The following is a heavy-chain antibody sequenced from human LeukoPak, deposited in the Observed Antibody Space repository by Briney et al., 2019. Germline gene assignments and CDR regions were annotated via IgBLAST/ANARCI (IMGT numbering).Heavy chain of an antibody. J-gene: IGHJ4*02. D-gene: IGHD2-15*01. Sequence: QPGGSLRLSCAASGFTFSSYEMSWVRQAPGKGLEWVANIKQDGSEKYYVDSVKGRFTISRDNAKNSLYLQMNSLRAEDTAVYYCARDCSGGSCYSRVGYGGQGTLVTVSS. CDR3: ARDCSGGSCYSRVGY. V-gene: IGHV3-7*03. CDR1: GFTFSSYE. CDR2: IKQDGSEK.